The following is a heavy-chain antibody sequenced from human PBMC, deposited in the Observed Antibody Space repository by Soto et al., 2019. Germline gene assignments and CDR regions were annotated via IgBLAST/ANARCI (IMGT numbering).Heavy chain of an antibody. J-gene: IGHJ6*02. CDR1: GFTFSSYG. V-gene: IGHV3-30*18. CDR2: ISYDGSNK. D-gene: IGHD3-10*01. Sequence: GGSLRLSCAASGFTFSSYGMHWVRQAPGKGLEWVAAISYDGSNKYYADSVKGRFTISRDNSKNTLYLQMNSLRAEDTAVYYYAKDRLNGSGSRNSYYYYYYGMDVWGQGTTVTVSS. CDR3: AKDRLNGSGSRNSYYYYYYGMDV.